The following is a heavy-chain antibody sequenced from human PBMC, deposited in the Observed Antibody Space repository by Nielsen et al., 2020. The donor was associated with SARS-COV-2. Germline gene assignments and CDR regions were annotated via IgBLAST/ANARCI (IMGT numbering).Heavy chain of an antibody. V-gene: IGHV1-69-2*01. CDR2: VDPEDGET. CDR3: ARNVDTAMVIWFDP. J-gene: IGHJ5*02. Sequence: WVRQAPGRGLEWMGLVDPEDGETIYAEKFQGRVTMTTDTSTSTAYMELRSLRSDDTAVYYCARNVDTAMVIWFDPWGQGTLVTVSS. D-gene: IGHD5-18*01.